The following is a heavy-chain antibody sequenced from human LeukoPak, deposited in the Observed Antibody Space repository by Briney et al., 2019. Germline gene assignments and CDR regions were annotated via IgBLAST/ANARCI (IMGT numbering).Heavy chain of an antibody. D-gene: IGHD2/OR15-2a*01. J-gene: IGHJ4*02. CDR1: GFTFSNYE. CDR3: ARDDPRMKTSADY. CDR2: ISSSGSTI. Sequence: GGSLILSCAASGFTFSNYEMNWVRQAPGKGLEWVSYISSSGSTIYYADSVKGRFTISRDNAKNSLYLQMNSLRAEDTAVYYCARDDPRMKTSADYWGQGTLVTVSS. V-gene: IGHV3-48*03.